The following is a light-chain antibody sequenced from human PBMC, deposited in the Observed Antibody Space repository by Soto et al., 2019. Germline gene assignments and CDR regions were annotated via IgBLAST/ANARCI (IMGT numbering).Light chain of an antibody. V-gene: IGLV2-18*02. CDR2: EVS. CDR3: SSYTSSSTYV. CDR1: SSDVGSYHR. J-gene: IGLJ1*01. Sequence: QSALTQPPSVSGSPGQSVTISCTGTSSDVGSYHRVSWYQQPPGTAPKLMIYEVSNRPSGVPDRFSGSKSGNTASLTISGLQAEDEADYSCSSYTSSSTYVFGAGTKVTVL.